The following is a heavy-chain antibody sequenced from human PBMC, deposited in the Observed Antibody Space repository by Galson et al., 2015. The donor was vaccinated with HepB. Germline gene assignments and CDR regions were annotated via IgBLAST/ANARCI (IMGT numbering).Heavy chain of an antibody. CDR1: GGSISSSSYY. V-gene: IGHV4-39*07. CDR2: IYYSGST. Sequence: ETLSLTCTVSGGSISSSSYYWGWIRQPPGKGLEWIGSIYYSGSTYYNPSLKSRVTISVDTSKNQFSLKLSSVTAADTAVYYCAGAGAEYFQHWGQGTLVTVSS. J-gene: IGHJ1*01. CDR3: AGAGAEYFQH.